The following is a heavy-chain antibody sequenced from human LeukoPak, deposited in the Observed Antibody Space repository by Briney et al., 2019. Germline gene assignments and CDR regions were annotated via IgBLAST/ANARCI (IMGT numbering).Heavy chain of an antibody. CDR3: ASATYCTGDCYAFFDY. CDR2: IYSGGST. D-gene: IGHD2-21*02. CDR1: GFTVSSKY. V-gene: IGHV3-66*02. Sequence: GGSLRLSCVASGFTVSSKYMSWVRQAPGKGLEWISVIYSGGSTWYADSVKGRFTNSRDNSKNTVYLQMNSLRPEDTAMYYCASATYCTGDCYAFFDYWGQGALVTVFS. J-gene: IGHJ4*02.